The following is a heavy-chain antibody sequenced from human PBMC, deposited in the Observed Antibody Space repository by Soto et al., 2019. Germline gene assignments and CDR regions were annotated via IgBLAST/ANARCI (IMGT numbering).Heavy chain of an antibody. CDR2: ITGSDTGT. D-gene: IGHD3-3*01. J-gene: IGHJ4*02. V-gene: IGHV3-23*01. Sequence: EVHLLESGGGFVHPGESLRLSCGASGFTFSTCVMTWVRQAPGKGLEWVSCITGSDTGTHYADSVKGRFTISRDNSNNTLSLENINLGIEDTGVYYCAEVLIKGEWYAEDWGQGTLVTVSS. CDR1: GFTFSTCV. CDR3: AEVLIKGEWYAED.